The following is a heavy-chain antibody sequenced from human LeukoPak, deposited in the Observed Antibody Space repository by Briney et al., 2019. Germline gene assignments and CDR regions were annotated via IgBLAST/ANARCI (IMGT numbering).Heavy chain of an antibody. J-gene: IGHJ4*02. V-gene: IGHV3-30*02. D-gene: IGHD2-2*02. CDR3: AKDSQGYCSSTSCYMGEYDY. CDR1: GFTFSSYW. Sequence: GGSLRLSCAASGFTFSSYWMSWVRQAPGKGLEWVAFIRYDGSNKYYADSVKGRFTISRDNSKNTLYLQMNSLRAEDTAVYYCAKDSQGYCSSTSCYMGEYDYWGQGTLVTVSS. CDR2: IRYDGSNK.